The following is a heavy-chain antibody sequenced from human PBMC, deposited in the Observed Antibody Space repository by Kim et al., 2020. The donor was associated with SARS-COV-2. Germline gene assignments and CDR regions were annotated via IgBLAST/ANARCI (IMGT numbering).Heavy chain of an antibody. CDR3: VNDRGQWLVVFGP. D-gene: IGHD6-19*01. V-gene: IGHV3-23*01. CDR1: GLTLSSYT. Sequence: GGSLRLSCAASGLTLSSYTVNWVRQAPGKGLEWVSCIPRGGTATYYGDSVKGRFTISRDNSKNTVYLHMNSLRAEDTALYYCVNDRGQWLVVFGPWGQGTLVTVSS. CDR2: IPRGGTAT. J-gene: IGHJ5*02.